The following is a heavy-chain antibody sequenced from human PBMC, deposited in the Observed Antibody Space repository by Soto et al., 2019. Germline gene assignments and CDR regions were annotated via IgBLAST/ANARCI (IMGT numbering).Heavy chain of an antibody. V-gene: IGHV3-13*01. Sequence: GGSLRLSCAASGFTFSSYDMHWVRQATGKGLEWVSAIGTAGDTYYPGSVKGRFTISRENAKNSLYLQMNSLRAGDTAVYYCARGQGELEPFDYWGQGTLVTVSS. D-gene: IGHD1-26*01. CDR3: ARGQGELEPFDY. J-gene: IGHJ4*02. CDR1: GFTFSSYD. CDR2: IGTAGDT.